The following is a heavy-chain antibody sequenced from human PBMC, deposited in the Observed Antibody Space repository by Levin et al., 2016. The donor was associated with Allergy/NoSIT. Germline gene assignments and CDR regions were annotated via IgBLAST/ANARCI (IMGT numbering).Heavy chain of an antibody. Sequence: WIRQPPGKGLEWVSYISSSSSYTNYADSVKGRFTISRDNAKNSLYLQMNSLRAEDTAVYYCARDLSVSSSWYLYYYYGMDVWGQGTTVTVSS. V-gene: IGHV3-11*05. CDR3: ARDLSVSSSWYLYYYYGMDV. CDR2: ISSSSSYT. J-gene: IGHJ6*02. D-gene: IGHD6-13*01.